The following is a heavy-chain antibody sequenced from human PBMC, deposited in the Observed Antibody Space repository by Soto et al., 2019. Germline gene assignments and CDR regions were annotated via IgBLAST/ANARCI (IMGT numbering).Heavy chain of an antibody. D-gene: IGHD6-13*01. CDR1: GFTFSDYY. CDR2: ISSSTSHT. CDR3: ARGRGAAADYFDF. V-gene: IGHV3-11*05. Sequence: QVQLVESGGGLVKPGGSLRLSFAVSGFTFSDYYMTWIRQAPGKGLEWVSYISSSTSHTNYADSVKGRFTISRDNAKNSLFLQMNSLRAADTAVYYCARGRGAAADYFDFWGQGTLVTVSS. J-gene: IGHJ4*02.